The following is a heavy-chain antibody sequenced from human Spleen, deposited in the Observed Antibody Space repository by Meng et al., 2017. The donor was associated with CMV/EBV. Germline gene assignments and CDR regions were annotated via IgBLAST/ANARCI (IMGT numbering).Heavy chain of an antibody. D-gene: IGHD1-7*01. V-gene: IGHV4-34*01. Sequence: QVQRRHWGAGLLKPSETLSLTCAVYGGSFSGYYWSWIRQPPGKGLEWIGEINHSGSTNYNPSLKSRVTISVDTSKNQFSLKLSSVTAADTAVYYCARGRINWNYGIDYWGQGTLVTVSS. J-gene: IGHJ4*02. CDR2: INHSGST. CDR3: ARGRINWNYGIDY. CDR1: GGSFSGYY.